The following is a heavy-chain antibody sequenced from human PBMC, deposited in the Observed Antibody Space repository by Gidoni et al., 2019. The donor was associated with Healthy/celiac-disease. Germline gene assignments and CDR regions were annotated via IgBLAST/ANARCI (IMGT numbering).Heavy chain of an antibody. CDR3: ARELVVAAVNWFDP. CDR1: GGTFSSYA. CDR2: IIPTFGTA. V-gene: IGHV1-69*06. Sequence: VQPVQSGAEVKKPGSSVTVSCKASGGTFSSYAISWVRQAPGQGLEWMGGIIPTFGTANYAQKFQGRVTITADKSTSTAYMELSSLRSEDTAVYYCARELVVAAVNWFDPWGQGTLVTVSS. J-gene: IGHJ5*02. D-gene: IGHD2-15*01.